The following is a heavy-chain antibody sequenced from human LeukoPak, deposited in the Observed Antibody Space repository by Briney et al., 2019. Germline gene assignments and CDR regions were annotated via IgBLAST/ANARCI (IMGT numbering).Heavy chain of an antibody. Sequence: PSETLSLTCAVYGGSFSGYYWSWIRQPPGKGLEWIGEINHSGSTNYNPSLKSRVTISVDTSKNQFSLKLSSVTAADTAVYYCARVTGGYDPYYFDYWGQGTLVTVSS. CDR1: GGSFSGYY. CDR2: INHSGST. J-gene: IGHJ4*02. V-gene: IGHV4-34*01. CDR3: ARVTGGYDPYYFDY. D-gene: IGHD5-12*01.